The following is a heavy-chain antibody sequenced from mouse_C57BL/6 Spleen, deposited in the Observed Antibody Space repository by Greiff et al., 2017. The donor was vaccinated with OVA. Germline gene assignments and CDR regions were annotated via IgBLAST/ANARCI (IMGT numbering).Heavy chain of an antibody. Sequence: EVKPVESGEGLVKPGGSLKLSCAASGFTFSSYAMSWVRQTPEKRLEWVAYISSGGDYIYYADTVKGRFTISRDNARNTLYLQMSSLKSEDTAMYYCTRDRGYYGSSCLDVWGTGTTVTVSS. D-gene: IGHD1-1*01. CDR2: ISSGGDYI. CDR1: GFTFSSYA. CDR3: TRDRGYYGSSCLDV. V-gene: IGHV5-9-1*02. J-gene: IGHJ1*03.